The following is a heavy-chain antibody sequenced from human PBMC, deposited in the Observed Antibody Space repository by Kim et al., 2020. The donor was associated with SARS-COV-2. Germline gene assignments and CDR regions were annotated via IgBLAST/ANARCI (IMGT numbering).Heavy chain of an antibody. CDR2: IIPIFGTA. V-gene: IGHV1-69*13. CDR1: GGTFSSYA. J-gene: IGHJ6*02. Sequence: SVKVSCKASGGTFSSYAISWVRQAPGQGLEWMGGIIPIFGTANYAQKFQGRVTITADESTSTAYMELSSLRSEDTAVYYCARDAPSPSYYYGSGSPKPGNYGMDVWGQGTTVTVSS. D-gene: IGHD3-10*01. CDR3: ARDAPSPSYYYGSGSPKPGNYGMDV.